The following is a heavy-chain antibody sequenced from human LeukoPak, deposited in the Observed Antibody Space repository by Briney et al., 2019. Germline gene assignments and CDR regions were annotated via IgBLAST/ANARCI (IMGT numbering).Heavy chain of an antibody. CDR3: AKGSGSSGYYSLSYLDY. V-gene: IGHV3-23*01. CDR2: ISGGGGST. D-gene: IGHD3-22*01. Sequence: GGSLRLSCAASGFTFSSYAMSWVRKAPGKGLEWVSGISGGGGSTYYADSVNGRFTISRDKSRNTLYLQMNSLRAEDTAVYYCAKGSGSSGYYSLSYLDYWGQGTLVTVSS. J-gene: IGHJ4*02. CDR1: GFTFSSYA.